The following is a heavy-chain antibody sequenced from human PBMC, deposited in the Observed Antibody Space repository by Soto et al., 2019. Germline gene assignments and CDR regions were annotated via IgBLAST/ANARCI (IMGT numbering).Heavy chain of an antibody. CDR1: GYSFNSSGYY. CDR2: IYNSGST. CDR3: ARFMTSYFDY. V-gene: IGHV4-31*03. D-gene: IGHD3-16*01. J-gene: IGHJ4*02. Sequence: SDNLSLTCTVSGYSFNSSGYYWSLIRQHPGKGLEWIAYIYNSGSTYYNPSLKSRVTISVDTSKNQFSLKLSSVTAADTAVYYCARFMTSYFDYWGQGTLVTVS.